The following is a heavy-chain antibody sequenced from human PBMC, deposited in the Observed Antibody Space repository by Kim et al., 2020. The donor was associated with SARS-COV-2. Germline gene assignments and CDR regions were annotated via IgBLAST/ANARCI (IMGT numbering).Heavy chain of an antibody. V-gene: IGHV3-7*05. CDR3: ARGSDVLHWIGELPYYFHS. CDR1: GLNFPTYW. J-gene: IGHJ4*02. Sequence: GGSLRLSCAASGLNFPTYWMSWVRQAPGKGLQWVANINQDGSDINYVDSVKGRFSISRDNAKNSLFLQMDSLRNEDTAVYCCARGSDVLHWIGELPYYFHSWGQGTLVTVSS. CDR2: INQDGSDI. D-gene: IGHD3-10*01.